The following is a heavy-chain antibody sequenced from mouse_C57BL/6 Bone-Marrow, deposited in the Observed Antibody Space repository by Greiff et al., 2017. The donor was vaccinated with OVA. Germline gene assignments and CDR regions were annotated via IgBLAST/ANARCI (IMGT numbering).Heavy chain of an antibody. V-gene: IGHV1-81*01. Sequence: QVQLQQSGAELARPGASVKLSCKASGYAFTSYGISWVKQRTGQGLEWIGEIYPGSGNTYYNEKFKGKATLTADKSSSTAYMEIRSLTSEDSAVYFCARDYGSPWFAYWGQGTLVTVSA. CDR1: GYAFTSYG. J-gene: IGHJ3*01. CDR3: ARDYGSPWFAY. CDR2: IYPGSGNT. D-gene: IGHD1-1*01.